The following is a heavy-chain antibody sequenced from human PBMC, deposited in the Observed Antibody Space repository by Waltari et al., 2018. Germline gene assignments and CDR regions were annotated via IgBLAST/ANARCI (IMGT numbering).Heavy chain of an antibody. Sequence: EAQLVESGGGLVQPGGSLRLSCVASGFPVRHNYISWVRQDPGKGLEWVSFIYAGGSTYYADSVKDRFTISRDNSKNTLYLQMNSLRVDDTAVYYCAKGAYRSSLFDYWGQGTLVTVSS. CDR1: GFPVRHNY. CDR2: IYAGGST. V-gene: IGHV3-66*01. D-gene: IGHD6-13*01. J-gene: IGHJ4*02. CDR3: AKGAYRSSLFDY.